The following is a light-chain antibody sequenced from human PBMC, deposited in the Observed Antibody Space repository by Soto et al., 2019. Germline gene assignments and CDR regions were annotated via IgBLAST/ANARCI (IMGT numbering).Light chain of an antibody. CDR1: QSVGNN. CDR3: QQYGDWSLT. CDR2: ATS. Sequence: EIVLTQSPATLSVSPGERATLSCRASQSVGNNFAWYQQKPGQATRLLIFATSTRATGVPARFSGSGSGTEFTLTISSLQSEDFAVYYWQQYGDWSLTFGGGAKVAIE. V-gene: IGKV3-15*01. J-gene: IGKJ4*01.